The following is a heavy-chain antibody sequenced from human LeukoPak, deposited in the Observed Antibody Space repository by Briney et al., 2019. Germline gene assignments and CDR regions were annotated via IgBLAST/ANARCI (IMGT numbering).Heavy chain of an antibody. CDR2: INPNSGGT. Sequence: ASVKVSCKASGYTFTGYYMHWRRQAPGQGLEWMGWINPNSGGTNYAQKFQGRVTLTRDTSITTAYMELSRLRSDDTAVYYCARGGRYCSSTSCYQSYFDYWGQGTLVTVSS. CDR3: ARGGRYCSSTSCYQSYFDY. CDR1: GYTFTGYY. V-gene: IGHV1-2*02. J-gene: IGHJ4*02. D-gene: IGHD2-2*01.